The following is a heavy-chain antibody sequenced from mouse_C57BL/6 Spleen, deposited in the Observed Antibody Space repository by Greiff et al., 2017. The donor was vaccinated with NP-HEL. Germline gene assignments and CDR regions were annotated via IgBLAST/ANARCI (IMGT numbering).Heavy chain of an antibody. D-gene: IGHD2-12*01. J-gene: IGHJ1*03. CDR2: ISNGGGST. Sequence: EVKLVESGGGLVQPGGSLKLSCAASGFTFSDYYMYWVRQTPEKRLEWVAYISNGGGSTYYPDTVKGRFTISEDNAKNTLYLQMSRLKSEDTAMYYCAREVTSKYFDVWGTGTTVTVAS. V-gene: IGHV5-12*01. CDR3: AREVTSKYFDV. CDR1: GFTFSDYY.